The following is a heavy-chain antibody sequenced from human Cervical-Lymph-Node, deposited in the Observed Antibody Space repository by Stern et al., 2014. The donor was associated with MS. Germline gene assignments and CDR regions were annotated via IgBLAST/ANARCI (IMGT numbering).Heavy chain of an antibody. Sequence: QLQLQESGPGLVKPSQTLSLTCTVSGGSISSGGYYWSWIRQHPGKGLEWIGYIYYSGSTYYNPSLKSRVTISVDTSKNQFSLKLSSVTAADTAVYYCARVSPYGDYRQPHDYWGQGTLVTVSS. J-gene: IGHJ4*02. V-gene: IGHV4-31*03. D-gene: IGHD4-17*01. CDR1: GGSISSGGYY. CDR2: IYYSGST. CDR3: ARVSPYGDYRQPHDY.